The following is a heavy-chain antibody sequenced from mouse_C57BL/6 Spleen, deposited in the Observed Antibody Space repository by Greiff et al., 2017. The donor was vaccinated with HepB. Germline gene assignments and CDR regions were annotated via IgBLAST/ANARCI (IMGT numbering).Heavy chain of an antibody. CDR1: GYTFTDYE. J-gene: IGHJ2*01. CDR2: IDPETGGT. V-gene: IGHV1-15*01. D-gene: IGHD1-1*01. CDR3: RGYYGSSPPFDD. Sequence: VQLQQSGAELVRPGASVTLSCKASGYTFTDYEMHWVKQTPVHGLEWIGAIDPETGGTAYNHKFKGKAILTADKSSSTAYMQIRSLTSEDSAVYYGRGYYGSSPPFDDWGQGTTLTVSS.